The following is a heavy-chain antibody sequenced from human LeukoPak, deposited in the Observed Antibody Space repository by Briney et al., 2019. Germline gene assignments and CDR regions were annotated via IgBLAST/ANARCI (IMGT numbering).Heavy chain of an antibody. Sequence: GASVKVSCKVSGYTLTELSMHWVRQAPGKGLEWMGGFDPEDGETIYAQKFQGRVTMTEDTSTDTAYMELSSLRSEDTAVYYCATLGGYSYERTGYYYMDVWGKGTTVTVSS. CDR2: FDPEDGET. CDR3: ATLGGYSYERTGYYYMDV. V-gene: IGHV1-24*01. D-gene: IGHD5-18*01. CDR1: GYTLTELS. J-gene: IGHJ6*03.